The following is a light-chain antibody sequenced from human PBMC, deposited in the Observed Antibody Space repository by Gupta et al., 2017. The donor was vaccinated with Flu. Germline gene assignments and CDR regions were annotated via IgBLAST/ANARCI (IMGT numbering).Light chain of an antibody. CDR2: AAS. V-gene: IGKV1-27*01. Sequence: DIQMTQSPSSLSASVGDSVTITCRASHDITKFLAWYQQKPGKVPKLLIYAASTLQSGVPSRFSGSGSGTHFTLTIGSLQPEDVATYYCQKYNSAPQPFGQGTKVEIK. J-gene: IGKJ1*01. CDR3: QKYNSAPQP. CDR1: HDITKF.